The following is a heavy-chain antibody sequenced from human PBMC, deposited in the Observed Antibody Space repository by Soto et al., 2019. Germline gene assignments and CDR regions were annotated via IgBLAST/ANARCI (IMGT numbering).Heavy chain of an antibody. CDR1: GYTFTSYA. Sequence: GASVKVSCKASGYTFTSYAMHWVRQAPGQRLEWMGWINPNSGGTNYAQKFQGWVTMTRDTSISTAYMELSRLRSDDTAVYYCARDLGCSGGSCHASNWFDPWGQGTLVTVS. CDR2: INPNSGGT. D-gene: IGHD2-15*01. J-gene: IGHJ5*02. CDR3: ARDLGCSGGSCHASNWFDP. V-gene: IGHV1-2*04.